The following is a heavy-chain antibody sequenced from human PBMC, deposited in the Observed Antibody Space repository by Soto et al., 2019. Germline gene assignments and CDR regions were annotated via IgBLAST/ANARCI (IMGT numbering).Heavy chain of an antibody. CDR3: ANTRGYGDYGGAFDI. CDR1: GFTFSSYA. Sequence: QVQLVESGGGVVQPGRSLRLSCAASGFTFSSYAMHWVRQAPGKGLEWVAVISYDGSNKYYADSVKGRFTISRDNSKNTLYLQMNSLRAEDTAVYYCANTRGYGDYGGAFDIWGQGTMGTVSS. CDR2: ISYDGSNK. D-gene: IGHD4-17*01. J-gene: IGHJ3*02. V-gene: IGHV3-30-3*01.